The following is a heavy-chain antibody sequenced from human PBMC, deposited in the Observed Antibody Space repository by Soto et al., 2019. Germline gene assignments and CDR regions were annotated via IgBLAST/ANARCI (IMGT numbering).Heavy chain of an antibody. CDR2: IHSDGSST. CDR1: GCTFRSYW. V-gene: IGHV3-74*01. J-gene: IGHJ4*02. D-gene: IGHD3-22*01. Sequence: GRSLRLSCAASGCTFRSYWMHWVRQAPGKGLVWVSRIHSDGSSTRYADSVRGRFTISRDNAKNTLYLQMNSLRAEDTAVYYCARVPSTDYYDSTGYYNYFDYWGQGTLVTVSS. CDR3: ARVPSTDYYDSTGYYNYFDY.